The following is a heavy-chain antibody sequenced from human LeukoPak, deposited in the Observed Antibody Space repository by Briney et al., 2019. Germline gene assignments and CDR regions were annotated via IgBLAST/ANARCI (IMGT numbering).Heavy chain of an antibody. CDR2: ISSSGSTI. CDR1: GFTFSDYY. J-gene: IGHJ4*02. D-gene: IGHD2-8*01. CDR3: AIDCFGVNGVCLGYFDY. Sequence: GGSLRLSCAASGFTFSDYYMSWIRQAPGKGVEWVSYISSSGSTIYYADSVKGRFTISRDNAKNSLYLQMNSLRGEDTAVYYCAIDCFGVNGVCLGYFDYWGQGTLVTVSS. V-gene: IGHV3-11*04.